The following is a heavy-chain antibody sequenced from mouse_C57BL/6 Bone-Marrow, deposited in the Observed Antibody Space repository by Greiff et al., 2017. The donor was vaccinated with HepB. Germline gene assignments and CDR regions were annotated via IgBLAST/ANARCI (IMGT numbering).Heavy chain of an antibody. J-gene: IGHJ1*03. CDR2: ISNLAYSI. CDR1: GFTFSDYG. Sequence: EVKLEESGGGLVQPGGSLKLSCAASGFTFSDYGMAWVRQAPRKGPEWVAFISNLAYSIYYADTVTGRFTISRENAKNTLYLEMSSLRSEDTAMYYCARHCGSSYWYFDVWGTGTTVTVSS. CDR3: ARHCGSSYWYFDV. D-gene: IGHD1-1*01. V-gene: IGHV5-15*04.